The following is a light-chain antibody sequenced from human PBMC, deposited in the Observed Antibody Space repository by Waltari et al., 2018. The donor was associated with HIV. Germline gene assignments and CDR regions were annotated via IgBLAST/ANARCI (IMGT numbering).Light chain of an antibody. J-gene: IGLJ2*01. CDR2: QDR. CDR1: KLGDKF. CDR3: QAWGSSNVV. Sequence: SYELTQPPSVSVSPGQTATITCSGDKLGDKFPSWYQQKPGQSPVLVIFQDRRFTGSSSGNTATLTISGTQALDEADYYCQAWGSSNVVFGGGTHLTVL. V-gene: IGLV3-1*01.